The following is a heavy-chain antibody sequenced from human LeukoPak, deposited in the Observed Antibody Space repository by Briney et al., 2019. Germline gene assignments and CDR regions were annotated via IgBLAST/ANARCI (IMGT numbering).Heavy chain of an antibody. Sequence: GGSLRLSCAASGFTFSGYGIHWVRQAPGKGLEWVAFIQYDGSNKYYADSVKGRFTISRDNSKNTLFLQMNSLRAEDTAVYYCATGYYYDSSAYSYFDYWGQGTLVTVSS. CDR3: ATGYYYDSSAYSYFDY. V-gene: IGHV3-30*02. D-gene: IGHD3-22*01. CDR1: GFTFSGYG. J-gene: IGHJ4*02. CDR2: IQYDGSNK.